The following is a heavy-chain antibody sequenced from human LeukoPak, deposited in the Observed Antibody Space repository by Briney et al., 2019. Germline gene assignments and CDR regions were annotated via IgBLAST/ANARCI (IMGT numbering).Heavy chain of an antibody. V-gene: IGHV3-23*01. CDR1: GFTLTNHG. D-gene: IGHD2-15*01. CDR3: AKDYCRDGNCPFPFLDS. CDR2: ITGTGGR. Sequence: SGGSLRLSCAVSGFTLTNHGVSWVRQAPGKGLEWVSIITGTGGRYYGDSVKGRFIHSRDNSKNTEYMQMSSLRAEDTATYYCAKDYCRDGNCPFPFLDSWGQGTLVTVSS. J-gene: IGHJ4*02.